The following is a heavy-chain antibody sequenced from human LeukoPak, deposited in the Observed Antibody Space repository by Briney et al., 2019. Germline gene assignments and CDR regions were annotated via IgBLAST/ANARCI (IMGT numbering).Heavy chain of an antibody. Sequence: SGGSLRLSCAASGFTFSSYAMSWVRQAPGKGLEWVGRIRSKSNGGTTDYTAPVKGRFTISRDDSKDTLYLQMDSLTTEDTAVYFCAHRDTTMVRVDYWGQGTLVTVSS. V-gene: IGHV3-15*01. CDR3: AHRDTTMVRVDY. J-gene: IGHJ4*02. CDR1: GFTFSSYA. D-gene: IGHD5-18*01. CDR2: IRSKSNGGTT.